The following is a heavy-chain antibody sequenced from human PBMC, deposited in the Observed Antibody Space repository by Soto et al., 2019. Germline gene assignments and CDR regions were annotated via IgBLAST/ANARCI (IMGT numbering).Heavy chain of an antibody. CDR1: GLTVSGKKY. D-gene: IGHD1-1*01. Sequence: LRLSCAAFGLTVSGKKYVAWVRQAPGKGLEWVSALYDVDGSFYADSVKGRFTTSSDSSKTTVYLQMNGLRPDDTAVYYCASWHEREHAYDVWGQGTTVTVSS. V-gene: IGHV3-53*01. J-gene: IGHJ3*01. CDR2: LYDVDGS. CDR3: ASWHEREHAYDV.